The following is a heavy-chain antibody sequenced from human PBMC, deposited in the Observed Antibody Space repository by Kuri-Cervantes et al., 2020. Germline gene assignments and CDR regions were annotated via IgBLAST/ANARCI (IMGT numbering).Heavy chain of an antibody. V-gene: IGHV3-23*01. J-gene: IGHJ4*02. CDR3: ARWRGYYGVTKDY. CDR1: GITFSSYA. CDR2: VSGSGTST. Sequence: GGSLRLSCGASGITFSSYAMNWVRQAPGKGLEWVSGVSGSGTSTQYADSVKGRFTISRDNSKNTAYLQMNSPRAEDTAVYYCARWRGYYGVTKDYWGQGTLVTVSS. D-gene: IGHD3-3*01.